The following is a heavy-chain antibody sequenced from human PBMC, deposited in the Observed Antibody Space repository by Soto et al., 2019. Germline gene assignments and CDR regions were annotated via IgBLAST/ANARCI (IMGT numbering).Heavy chain of an antibody. J-gene: IGHJ6*02. CDR1: GFTFSSYA. D-gene: IGHD3-3*01. V-gene: IGHV3-30-3*01. CDR3: ARDLNDDFWSGYYYYYYYGMDV. Sequence: HPGGSLRLSFAASGFTFSSYAMHWVRQAPGKGLEWVAVISYDGSNKYYADSVKGRFTISRDNSKNTLYLQMNSLRAEDTAVYYCARDLNDDFWSGYYYYYYYGMDVWGQGTTVTVSS. CDR2: ISYDGSNK.